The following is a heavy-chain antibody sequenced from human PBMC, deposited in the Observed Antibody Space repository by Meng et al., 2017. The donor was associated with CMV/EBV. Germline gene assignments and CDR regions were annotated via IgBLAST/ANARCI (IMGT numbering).Heavy chain of an antibody. CDR1: GYTFTSYD. CDR3: ARGGLWFGEFIPSNWFDP. V-gene: IGHV1-8*01. D-gene: IGHD3-10*01. CDR2: MNPNSGNT. Sequence: ASVQVSCKASGYTFTSYDINWVRQATGQGLEWMGWMNPNSGNTGYAQKFQGRVTMTRNTSISTAYMELSSLRSEDTAVYYCARGGLWFGEFIPSNWFDPWGQGTLVTVSS. J-gene: IGHJ5*02.